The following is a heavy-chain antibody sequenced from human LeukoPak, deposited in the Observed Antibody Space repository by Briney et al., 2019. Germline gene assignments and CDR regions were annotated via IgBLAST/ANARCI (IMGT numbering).Heavy chain of an antibody. J-gene: IGHJ4*02. CDR1: GFIFDDYG. V-gene: IGHV3-20*04. CDR3: ARARGYSYGCDY. Sequence: GGSLRLSCAASGFIFDDYGMNWVRQAPGKGLEWVSGINWNGGSTGYADSVKGRFTISRDNAKNSLYLQMNSLRVEDTAVYYCARARGYSYGCDYWGQGTLVTVSS. D-gene: IGHD5-18*01. CDR2: INWNGGST.